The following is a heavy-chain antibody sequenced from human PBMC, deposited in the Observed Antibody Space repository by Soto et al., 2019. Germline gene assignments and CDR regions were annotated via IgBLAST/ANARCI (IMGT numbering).Heavy chain of an antibody. CDR2: IWYDGSNK. J-gene: IGHJ4*02. CDR3: ARDLQIGCSGGSCPTGY. CDR1: GFTFSSYG. V-gene: IGHV3-33*01. Sequence: QVQLVESGGGVVQPGRSLRLSCAASGFTFSSYGMHWVRQAPGKGLEWVAVIWYDGSNKYYADSVKGRFTISRDNSKNTLYLQMKSLRAEDTAVYYCARDLQIGCSGGSCPTGYWGQGTLVTVSS. D-gene: IGHD2-15*01.